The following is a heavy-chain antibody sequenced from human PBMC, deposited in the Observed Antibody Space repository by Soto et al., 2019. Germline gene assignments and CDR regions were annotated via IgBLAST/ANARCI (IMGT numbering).Heavy chain of an antibody. J-gene: IGHJ6*02. V-gene: IGHV3-30*18. CDR2: ISYDGSNK. CDR1: GFTFSSYG. Sequence: LRLSCAASGFTFSSYGMHWVRQAPGKGLEWVAVISYDGSNKYYADSVKGRFTISRDNSKNTLYLQMNSLRAEDTAVYYCAKGSKTSSSWYYYYYGMDVWGQGTTVTVSS. CDR3: AKGSKTSSSWYYYYYGMDV. D-gene: IGHD6-13*01.